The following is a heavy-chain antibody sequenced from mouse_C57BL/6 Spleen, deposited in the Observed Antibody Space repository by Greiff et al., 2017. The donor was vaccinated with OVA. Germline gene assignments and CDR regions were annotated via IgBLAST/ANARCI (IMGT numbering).Heavy chain of an antibody. Sequence: DVMLVESGGGLVKPGGSLKLSCAASGFTFSDYGMHWVRQAPEKGLEWVAYISSGSSTIYYADTVKGRFTISRENAKNTLFLQMTSLRSEDTAMYYCARNYGNFWYFDVWGTGTTVTVSS. J-gene: IGHJ1*03. CDR2: ISSGSSTI. CDR1: GFTFSDYG. CDR3: ARNYGNFWYFDV. D-gene: IGHD2-1*01. V-gene: IGHV5-17*01.